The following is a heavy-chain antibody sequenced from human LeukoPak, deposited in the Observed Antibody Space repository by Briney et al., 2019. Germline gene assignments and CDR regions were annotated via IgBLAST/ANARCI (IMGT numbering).Heavy chain of an antibody. Sequence: GASVKVSCKASGYTFTSYGISWVRQAPGRGLEWMGWISAYNGNTNYAQKSQGRVTMTTDTSTSTAYMELRSLRSDDTAVYYCARDLYMGVLDYWGQGTLVTVSS. J-gene: IGHJ4*02. CDR3: ARDLYMGVLDY. CDR2: ISAYNGNT. V-gene: IGHV1-18*04. CDR1: GYTFTSYG. D-gene: IGHD3-16*01.